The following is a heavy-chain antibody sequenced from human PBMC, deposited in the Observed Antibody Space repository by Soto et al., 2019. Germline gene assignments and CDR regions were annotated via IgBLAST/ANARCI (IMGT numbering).Heavy chain of an antibody. J-gene: IGHJ3*02. D-gene: IGHD2-15*01. CDR1: GFSFSDSW. V-gene: IGHV3-74*01. CDR2: LNGDEIHR. CDR3: ARDRGWSLFDI. Sequence: EVQLVESGGGLVQPGGSLRLSCAASGFSFSDSWMLWVRQGPGKGLEWVSRLNGDEIHRDYADSVKGRFTISRDNVKNTLYLQMNTLRAEDTAVYYCARDRGWSLFDIWGQGTMVTVSS.